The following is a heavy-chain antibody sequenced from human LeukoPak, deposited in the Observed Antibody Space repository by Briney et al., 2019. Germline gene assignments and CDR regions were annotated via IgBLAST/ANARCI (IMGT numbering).Heavy chain of an antibody. D-gene: IGHD6-6*01. Sequence: SETLSLTCTVSGGSISGGRYYWGWIRQSPVKGLEWIGSISYSGTTYYNPSLKSRVTISVDTSKNQSSVELSSVTAADTALYYCARLEYSSSSGLRVFDYWGQGTLVTVSS. CDR2: ISYSGTT. J-gene: IGHJ4*02. CDR3: ARLEYSSSSGLRVFDY. V-gene: IGHV4-39*01. CDR1: GGSISGGRYY.